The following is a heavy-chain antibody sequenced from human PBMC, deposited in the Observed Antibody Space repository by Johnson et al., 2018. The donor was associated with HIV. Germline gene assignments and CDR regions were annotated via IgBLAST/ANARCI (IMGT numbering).Heavy chain of an antibody. CDR3: AKEARRPAFDI. CDR1: GFTFTSYP. CDR2: ISGRCVSQ. V-gene: IGHV3-23*04. J-gene: IGHJ3*02. Sequence: VQLVESGGGVVQPGRSLRLSSAASGFTFTSYPMAWVRPAPGTGLAWVSAISGRCVSQYYADPVKGRFTISRDNSKNTLYLQMNSLRAEDTAVYYCAKEARRPAFDIWGQGTMVSVSS. D-gene: IGHD6-6*01.